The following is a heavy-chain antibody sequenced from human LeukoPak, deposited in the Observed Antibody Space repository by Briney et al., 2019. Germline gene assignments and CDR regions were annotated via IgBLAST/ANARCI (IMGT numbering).Heavy chain of an antibody. V-gene: IGHV4-59*12. CDR1: GGSISSYY. D-gene: IGHD6-19*01. CDR2: IYHSGST. CDR3: ARDIGRIAVAGSDAFDI. Sequence: SETLSLTCTVSGGSISSYYWSWIRQPPGKGLEWIGYIYHSGSTYYNPSLKSRVTISVDRSKNQFSLKLSSVTAADTAVYYCARDIGRIAVAGSDAFDIWGQGTMVTVSS. J-gene: IGHJ3*02.